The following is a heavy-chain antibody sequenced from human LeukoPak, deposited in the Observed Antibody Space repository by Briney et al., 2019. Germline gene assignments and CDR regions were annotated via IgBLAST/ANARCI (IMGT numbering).Heavy chain of an antibody. V-gene: IGHV4-34*01. J-gene: IGHJ4*02. D-gene: IGHD6-13*01. CDR1: GGSFSGYY. Sequence: SETLSLTCAVYGGSFSGYYWSWIRQPPGKGLEWIGEINHSGSTNYNPSLKSRVTTSVDTSKNQFSLKLSSVTAADTAVYYCASTMAAAGNLDDYWGQGTLVTVSS. CDR3: ASTMAAAGNLDDY. CDR2: INHSGST.